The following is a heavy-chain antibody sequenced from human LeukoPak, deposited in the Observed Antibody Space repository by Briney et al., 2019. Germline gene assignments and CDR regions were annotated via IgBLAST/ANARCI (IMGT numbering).Heavy chain of an antibody. CDR1: GYTFTSYG. J-gene: IGHJ6*02. D-gene: IGHD3-10*01. Sequence: ASVKVSCKASGYTFTSYGISWVRQAPGQRLEWMGWIKVDNGSPKYAQNFQGRVTITRDTSASTSYMELTSLTSDDTAVYYCARNGGGMDVWGQGTTVTVSS. V-gene: IGHV1-18*01. CDR2: IKVDNGSP. CDR3: ARNGGGMDV.